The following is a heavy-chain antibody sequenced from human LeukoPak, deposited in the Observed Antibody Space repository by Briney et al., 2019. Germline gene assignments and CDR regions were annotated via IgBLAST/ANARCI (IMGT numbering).Heavy chain of an antibody. CDR2: AHSSGST. CDR3: AREAVDYGSGSHDY. D-gene: IGHD3-10*01. J-gene: IGHJ4*02. Sequence: SETLSLTCTVSGAPIGSFYWSWIRQPAGKGLEWLGRAHSSGSTNYITSIRSRVTMSVDTSKNQLSLKLNTVTAADTAMYYCAREAVDYGSGSHDYWGQGILVTVSS. V-gene: IGHV4-4*07. CDR1: GAPIGSFY.